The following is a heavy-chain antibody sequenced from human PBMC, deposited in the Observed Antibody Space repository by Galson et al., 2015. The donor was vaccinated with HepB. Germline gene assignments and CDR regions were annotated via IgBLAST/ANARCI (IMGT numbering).Heavy chain of an antibody. D-gene: IGHD6-19*01. CDR2: GDNT. CDR3: AECVAGQWLPAFDY. Sequence: GDNTYYADSVKGRFTISRDNSKNTLYLQMNSLRAEDTAVYYCAECVAGQWLPAFDYWGQGTLVTVSS. V-gene: IGHV3-23*01. J-gene: IGHJ4*02.